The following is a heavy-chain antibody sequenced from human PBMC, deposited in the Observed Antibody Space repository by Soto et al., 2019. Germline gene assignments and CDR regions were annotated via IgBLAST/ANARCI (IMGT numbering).Heavy chain of an antibody. J-gene: IGHJ4*02. CDR1: GGTFSSYA. Sequence: QVQLVQSGAEVKKPGSSVKVSCKASGGTFSSYAISWVRQAPGQGLEWMGGIIPIFGTANYAQKFQGSVTITADESTSTAYMELSSLRSEDTAVYYCARLVRYCGGDCSNFDYWGQGTLVTVSS. CDR3: ARLVRYCGGDCSNFDY. D-gene: IGHD2-21*02. V-gene: IGHV1-69*01. CDR2: IIPIFGTA.